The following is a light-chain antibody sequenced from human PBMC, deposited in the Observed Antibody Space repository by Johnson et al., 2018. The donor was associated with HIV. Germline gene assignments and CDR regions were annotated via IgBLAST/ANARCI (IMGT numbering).Light chain of an antibody. CDR2: ENN. Sequence: QSVLTQPPSVSAAPGQKVTISCSGSSSNIGNNYVSWYRQLPGTAPKLLIYENNKRPSGIPDRFSGSKSGTSATLGITGLQTGDDADYYCGTWDSSLSAYVFGTGTKVTVL. J-gene: IGLJ1*01. V-gene: IGLV1-51*02. CDR1: SSNIGNNY. CDR3: GTWDSSLSAYV.